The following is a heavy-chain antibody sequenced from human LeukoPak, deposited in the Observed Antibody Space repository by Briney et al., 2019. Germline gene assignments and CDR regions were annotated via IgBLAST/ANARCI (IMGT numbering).Heavy chain of an antibody. Sequence: GASVKVSCKASGYTFTSYAMHWVRQAPGQRLEWMGGIIPIFGTLNYAQKFQGRVTMTRDTSISIAYMELSRLRSDDTAVYYCARDKSMVGATTPDAFDIWGQGTMVTVSS. CDR3: ARDKSMVGATTPDAFDI. CDR2: IIPIFGTL. D-gene: IGHD1-26*01. CDR1: GYTFTSYA. V-gene: IGHV1-2*02. J-gene: IGHJ3*02.